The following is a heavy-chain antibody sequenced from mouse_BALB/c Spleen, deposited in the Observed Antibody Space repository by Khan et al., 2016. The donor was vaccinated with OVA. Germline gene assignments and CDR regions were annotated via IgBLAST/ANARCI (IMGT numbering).Heavy chain of an antibody. CDR2: ISSTGGT. CDR1: GYSITSDYA. Sequence: EVQLVESGPGLVKPSQSLSLTCTVTGYSITSDYAWNWIRQFPGNKLEWMGYISSTGGTSYNTSLKSRISITRDTSKNQFFMQLKSVTAEDTATYYCARSLYYGYGYALDCWGRGTLVTVSS. CDR3: ARSLYYGYGYALDC. J-gene: IGHJ4*01. D-gene: IGHD2-2*01. V-gene: IGHV3-2*02.